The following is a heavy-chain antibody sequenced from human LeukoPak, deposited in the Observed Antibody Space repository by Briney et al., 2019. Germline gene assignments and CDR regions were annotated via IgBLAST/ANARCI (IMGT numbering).Heavy chain of an antibody. D-gene: IGHD3-10*01. CDR1: GASIDRSTYY. CDR2: VYYSGRT. V-gene: IGHV4-39*07. Sequence: SETLSLTCSVSGASIDRSTYYWGWIRQPPGKGLEWIGSVYYSGRTVYNPSLKSRVTISLDTSKNQFSLKLSSVTAADTAVYYCASDYGSGSYRFDFWGQGTLVSVSS. J-gene: IGHJ4*02. CDR3: ASDYGSGSYRFDF.